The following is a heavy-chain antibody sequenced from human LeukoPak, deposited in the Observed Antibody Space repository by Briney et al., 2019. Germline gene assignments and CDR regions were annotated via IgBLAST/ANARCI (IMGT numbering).Heavy chain of an antibody. D-gene: IGHD2-15*01. Sequence: GGSLRLSCGASGLTLKNNYMNWVRRAPGKGLEWVSGIYGDGSTYYADSVKGRFTISRDSSKNTLYLQMNSLRAEDTAVYHCAIGSYCSGGSCYPLFDYWGRGTLVTVSS. CDR3: AIGSYCSGGSCYPLFDY. CDR2: IYGDGST. J-gene: IGHJ4*02. CDR1: GLTLKNNY. V-gene: IGHV3-53*01.